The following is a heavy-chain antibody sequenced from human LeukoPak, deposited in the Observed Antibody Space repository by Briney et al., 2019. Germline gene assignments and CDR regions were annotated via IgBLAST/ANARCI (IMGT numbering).Heavy chain of an antibody. V-gene: IGHV3-13*01. D-gene: IGHD6-19*01. J-gene: IGHJ4*02. CDR2: IGTAGDT. CDR1: GFTFSNYV. CDR3: ARVRSDSSGWYHVLD. Sequence: GGSLRLSCAASGFTFSNYVMHWVRQATGKSLEWVSAIGTAGDTQYAGSVKGRFTISRDIAKNSLFLQMNSVRAGDTAVYYCARVRSDSSGWYHVLDWGQGTLVTVSS.